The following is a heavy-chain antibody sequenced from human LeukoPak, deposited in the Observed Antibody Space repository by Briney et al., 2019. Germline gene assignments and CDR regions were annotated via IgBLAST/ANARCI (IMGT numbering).Heavy chain of an antibody. CDR1: GDAITGSSYY. D-gene: IGHD3-22*01. CDR2: MYYSGST. Sequence: SSETLSLTCTVSGDAITGSSYYWGWIRQAPGKGLEWIGSMYYSGSTYSNPSLKSRVTMSADTSKNQFSLKLSSVSAADTAVYYCARQYYDRTGYYYFDYWDQGTLVSVSS. V-gene: IGHV4-39*01. J-gene: IGHJ4*02. CDR3: ARQYYDRTGYYYFDY.